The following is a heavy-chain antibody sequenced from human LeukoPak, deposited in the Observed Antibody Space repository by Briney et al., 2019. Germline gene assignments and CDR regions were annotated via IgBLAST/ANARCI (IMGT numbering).Heavy chain of an antibody. J-gene: IGHJ4*02. Sequence: GGSLRLSCAASGFTFSTYSMNWVRQAPGKGLEWVSYISSSSNTIYYADSVKGRFTISRDNAKNSLYLQMNSLRAEDTAVYYCARDSPMVRGRLYYFDYWGQGTLVTVSS. CDR3: ARDSPMVRGRLYYFDY. CDR1: GFTFSTYS. V-gene: IGHV3-48*04. CDR2: ISSSSNTI. D-gene: IGHD3-10*01.